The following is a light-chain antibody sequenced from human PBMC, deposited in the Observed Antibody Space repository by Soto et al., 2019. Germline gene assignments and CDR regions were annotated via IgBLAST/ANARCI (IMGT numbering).Light chain of an antibody. CDR1: QSPVISGGNTL. J-gene: IGKJ2*01. CDR2: MIS. Sequence: VVMTQSPLSLTVTLGQSASISCRSSQSPVISGGNTLLSWFHQRPGQPPRRLIYMISDRDSGVPDRFSGSGSDTEFTLTISRVEAEDAGVYYCMQGASWPYTFGRGTKLEI. V-gene: IGKV2-30*01. CDR3: MQGASWPYT.